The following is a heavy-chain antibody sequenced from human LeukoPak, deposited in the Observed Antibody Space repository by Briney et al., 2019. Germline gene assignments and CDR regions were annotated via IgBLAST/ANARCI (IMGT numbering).Heavy chain of an antibody. CDR3: ARDFRDYFDY. J-gene: IGHJ4*02. Sequence: PGGSLRLSCAASGFTFSSYWMHWVRQAPGKGLVWVSRINTDGGSTTYADSLKGRFTISRDNAKNTLYLQMNSLRAEDTAMYYCARDFRDYFDYWGQGTLVTVSS. CDR1: GFTFSSYW. V-gene: IGHV3-74*01. CDR2: INTDGGST.